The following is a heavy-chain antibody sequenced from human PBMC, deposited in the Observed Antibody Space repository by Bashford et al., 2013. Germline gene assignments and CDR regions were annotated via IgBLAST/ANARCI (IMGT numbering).Heavy chain of an antibody. Sequence: VRQAPGKGLEWVSSISSSSSYIYYADSVKGRFTISRDNAKNSLYLQMNSLRAEDTAVYYCARDGGITMVRRDAFDIWGQGTMVTVSS. J-gene: IGHJ3*02. CDR2: ISSSSSYI. D-gene: IGHD3-10*01. CDR3: ARDGGITMVRRDAFDI. V-gene: IGHV3-21*01.